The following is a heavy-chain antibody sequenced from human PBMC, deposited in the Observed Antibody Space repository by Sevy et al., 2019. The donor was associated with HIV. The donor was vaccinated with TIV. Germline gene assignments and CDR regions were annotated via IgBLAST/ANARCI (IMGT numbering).Heavy chain of an antibody. J-gene: IGHJ4*02. CDR3: AGENAWGRGYS. D-gene: IGHD3-16*01. Sequence: SETLSLTCTVSGGSITSLYWNWIRQPPGKGLEWIANIYYNGHINYNPYPKSRVTLSLDTSKNQFSLRRSSVTAADTAMYYCAGENAWGRGYSWGQGTLVTVSS. V-gene: IGHV4-59*08. CDR1: GGSITSLY. CDR2: IYYNGHI.